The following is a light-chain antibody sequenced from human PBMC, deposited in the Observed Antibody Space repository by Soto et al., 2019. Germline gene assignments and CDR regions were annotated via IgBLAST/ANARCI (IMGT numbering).Light chain of an antibody. V-gene: IGKV4-1*01. CDR2: RAS. CDR1: QSILYSSNNKNY. J-gene: IGKJ4*01. CDR3: QQYYSVPLP. Sequence: DIVMTQSPDSLAVSLGERATINCKSSQSILYSSNNKNYLAWYQQKAGQPPKLLIYRASTRESGVPDRFSGSGSGTDFTLTISSLQAEDVAVYFCQQYYSVPLPFGGGTKVHIK.